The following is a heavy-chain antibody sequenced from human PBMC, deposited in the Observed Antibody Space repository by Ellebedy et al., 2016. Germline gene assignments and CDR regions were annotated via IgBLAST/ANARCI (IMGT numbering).Heavy chain of an antibody. CDR3: ASGLKVTTKAFDI. CDR2: IYPGDSDT. J-gene: IGHJ3*02. Sequence: GESLKISXKGSGYSFTSYWIGWVRQMPGKGLEWMGIIYPGDSDTRYSPSFQGQVTISADKSISTAYLQWSSLKASDTAMYYCASGLKVTTKAFDIWGQGTMVTVSS. V-gene: IGHV5-51*01. D-gene: IGHD4-17*01. CDR1: GYSFTSYW.